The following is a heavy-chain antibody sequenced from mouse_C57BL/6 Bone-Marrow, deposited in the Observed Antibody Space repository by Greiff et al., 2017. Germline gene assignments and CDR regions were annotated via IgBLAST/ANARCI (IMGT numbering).Heavy chain of an antibody. CDR1: GFNIKDDY. J-gene: IGHJ2*01. Sequence: EVKLMESGAELVRPGASVKLSCTASGFNIKDDYMHWVKQRPEQGLEWIGWIDPENGDTESASKFQGKATITADTSSNTASLQLSSLTSEDTTVYYCTTVVHYWGQGTTLTVSS. CDR2: IDPENGDT. V-gene: IGHV14-4*01. D-gene: IGHD1-1*01. CDR3: TTVVHY.